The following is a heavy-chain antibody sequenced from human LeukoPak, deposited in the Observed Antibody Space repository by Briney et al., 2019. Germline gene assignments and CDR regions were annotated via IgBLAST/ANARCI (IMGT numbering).Heavy chain of an antibody. Sequence: SESLSLTCTVSGGSIRSYYWSWIRQPPGKGLEWIGYIYYSGSTNYNPSLQSRVTISVDTSKNQFSLRLNSVTAADTAVYYCARRTAVTLQSATFYYYGMDVWGQGTTVTVSS. V-gene: IGHV4-59*08. D-gene: IGHD4-17*01. J-gene: IGHJ6*02. CDR2: IYYSGST. CDR3: ARRTAVTLQSATFYYYGMDV. CDR1: GGSIRSYY.